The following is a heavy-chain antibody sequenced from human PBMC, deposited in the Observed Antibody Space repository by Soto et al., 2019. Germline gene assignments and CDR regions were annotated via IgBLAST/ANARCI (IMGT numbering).Heavy chain of an antibody. CDR1: GGSITSNW. D-gene: IGHD3-9*01. V-gene: IGHV4-4*02. CDR3: VRNDWYRFAP. J-gene: IGHJ5*02. Sequence: QVQLQESGPGLVNPSGTLSLTCAVSGGSITSNWWSWVRQPPGKGLEWIGEIYHNGRFNYNPSLRSRITPSIDKSKNQLSLKLTSVTAADTAVHYCVRNDWYRFAPWGPGTLVTVSS. CDR2: IYHNGRF.